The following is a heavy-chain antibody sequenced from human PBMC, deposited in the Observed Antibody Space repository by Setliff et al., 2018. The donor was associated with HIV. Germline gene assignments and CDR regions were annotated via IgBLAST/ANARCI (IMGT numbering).Heavy chain of an antibody. CDR1: GYTFTGYY. J-gene: IGHJ6*02. V-gene: IGHV1-2*02. CDR2: INPNSGGT. D-gene: IGHD3-10*01. CDR3: ARGDPWFGELLSYYYYGMDV. Sequence: ASVKVSCKASGYTFTGYYMHWVRQAPGQGLEWMGWINPNSGGTNYAQKFQGRVTMTRDTSISTAYMELSRLRSDDTAVYYCARGDPWFGELLSYYYYGMDVWGQGTTVTVTS.